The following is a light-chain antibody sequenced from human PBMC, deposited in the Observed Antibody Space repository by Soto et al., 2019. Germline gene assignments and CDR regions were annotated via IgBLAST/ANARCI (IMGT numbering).Light chain of an antibody. CDR3: QQYNSYS. V-gene: IGKV2-30*02. Sequence: VVMTHSXLSLPVTPGQQAMISSRSSQSLVHSDGNTYLTWFXLRXXQXXXXLVDKVSNSDSGLPSRFSGSVSATESTLTIISLQPDEFATDYCQQYNSYSFGQGTKVDIK. CDR1: QSLVHSDGNTY. J-gene: IGKJ1*01. CDR2: KVS.